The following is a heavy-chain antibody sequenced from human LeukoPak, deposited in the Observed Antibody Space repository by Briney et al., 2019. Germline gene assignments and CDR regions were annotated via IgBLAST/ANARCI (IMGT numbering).Heavy chain of an antibody. CDR2: IYTSGST. Sequence: PSETLALTCTGSGGSISSYYWSWIRQPAGKGLEWIGRIYTSGSTNYNPSLMSRVTMSVDTPKNQFSLKLSSVNAADTAVYYCARDRSTGGYHFWSGYQYRISEYYFDYWGQGTLVTVSS. D-gene: IGHD3-3*01. V-gene: IGHV4-4*07. CDR1: GGSISSYY. CDR3: ARDRSTGGYHFWSGYQYRISEYYFDY. J-gene: IGHJ4*02.